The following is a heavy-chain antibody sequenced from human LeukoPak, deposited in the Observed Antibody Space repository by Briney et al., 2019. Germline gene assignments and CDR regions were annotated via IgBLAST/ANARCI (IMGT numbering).Heavy chain of an antibody. J-gene: IGHJ4*02. CDR3: AKGSIAAAGT. CDR1: GFTFNNYA. CDR2: ISSSGGTT. Sequence: PGGSLRLSCAASGFTFNNYAMSWVRQAPGKGLDRISGISSSGGTTYYADSVKGRFTISRDNSKNTLYLQMNSLRAEDTAIYYCAKGSIAAAGTWGQGTLVTVSS. V-gene: IGHV3-23*01. D-gene: IGHD6-13*01.